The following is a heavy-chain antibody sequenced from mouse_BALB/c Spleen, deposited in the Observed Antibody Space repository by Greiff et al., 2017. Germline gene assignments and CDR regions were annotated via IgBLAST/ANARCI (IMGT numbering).Heavy chain of an antibody. CDR1: GFTFSSFG. Sequence: EVQLVESGGGLVQPGGFRKLSCAASGFTFSSFGMHWVRQAPEKGLEWVAYISSGSSTIYYADTVKGRFTISRDNPKNTLFLQMTSLRSEDTAMYYCARRGPYYGNYYAMDYWGQGTSVTVSS. V-gene: IGHV5-17*02. CDR3: ARRGPYYGNYYAMDY. CDR2: ISSGSSTI. J-gene: IGHJ4*01. D-gene: IGHD2-10*01.